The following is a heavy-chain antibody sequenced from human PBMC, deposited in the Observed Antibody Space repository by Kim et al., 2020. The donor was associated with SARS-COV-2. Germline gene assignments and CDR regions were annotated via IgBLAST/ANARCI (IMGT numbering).Heavy chain of an antibody. D-gene: IGHD1-26*01. Sequence: SETLSLTCTVSGGSISSSSYYWGWIRQPPGKGLEWIGSIYYSGSTYYNPSLKSRVTISVDTSKNQFSLKLSSVTAADTAVYYCARRREGHDYWGQGTLVTVSS. J-gene: IGHJ4*02. CDR2: IYYSGST. V-gene: IGHV4-39*01. CDR3: ARRREGHDY. CDR1: GGSISSSSYY.